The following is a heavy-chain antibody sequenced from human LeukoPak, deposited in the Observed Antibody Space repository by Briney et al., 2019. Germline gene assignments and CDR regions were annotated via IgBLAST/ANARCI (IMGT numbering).Heavy chain of an antibody. D-gene: IGHD3-10*01. CDR2: ISGSGGST. V-gene: IGHV3-23*01. J-gene: IGHJ4*02. CDR3: AKMVRGVMGVFDY. Sequence: GGSLRLSCAASGFTFSSYAMSWVGQAPGKGLEWGSAISGSGGSTYYADSVKGRFTIYGENEKNTLYMQMNSLRAEDTAVYYCAKMVRGVMGVFDYWGQGTLVTVSS. CDR1: GFTFSSYA.